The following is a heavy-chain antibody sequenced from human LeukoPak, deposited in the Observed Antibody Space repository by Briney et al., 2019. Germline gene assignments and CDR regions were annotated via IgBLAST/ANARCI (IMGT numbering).Heavy chain of an antibody. J-gene: IGHJ4*02. CDR1: GGSILTTNW. V-gene: IGHV4-4*02. CDR2: VHLSGAS. CDR3: ARESGAFSPFGF. Sequence: PSETLSLTCAVSGGSILTTNWWSWVRQPPGKELEWIGEVHLSGASNYNPSLKSRVSMSIDKSRNQLSLELTSVTAADTAIYYCARESGAFSPFGFWGQGTLVTVSS. D-gene: IGHD1-26*01.